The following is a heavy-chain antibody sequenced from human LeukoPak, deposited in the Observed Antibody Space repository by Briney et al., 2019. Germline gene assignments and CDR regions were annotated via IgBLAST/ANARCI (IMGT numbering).Heavy chain of an antibody. CDR3: VKARIVVVPAADAFDI. Sequence: TGGSLRLSCSASGFTFSSYAMHWVRQAPGKGLEYVSAMRSNGGGTYYADSVKGRFTISRDNSKNTLYLQMSSLRAEDTAVYYCVKARIVVVPAADAFDIWGQGTMVTVSS. J-gene: IGHJ3*02. V-gene: IGHV3-64D*09. CDR2: MRSNGGGT. D-gene: IGHD2-2*01. CDR1: GFTFSSYA.